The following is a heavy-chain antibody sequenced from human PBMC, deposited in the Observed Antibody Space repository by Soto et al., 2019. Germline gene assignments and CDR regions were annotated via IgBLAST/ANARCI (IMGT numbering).Heavy chain of an antibody. Sequence: EVQLVESGGGLVQPGGSLRLSCAASGFTFSSNWMHWVRQGPGKGLVWVSRIDNDGSSRDYVESVKGRFTISRDNAKNTLYLEMSSLRAEDTAVYYCATGSGWYSPDYWGQGTLVTVSS. CDR1: GFTFSSNW. CDR3: ATGSGWYSPDY. D-gene: IGHD6-19*01. V-gene: IGHV3-74*01. J-gene: IGHJ4*02. CDR2: IDNDGSSR.